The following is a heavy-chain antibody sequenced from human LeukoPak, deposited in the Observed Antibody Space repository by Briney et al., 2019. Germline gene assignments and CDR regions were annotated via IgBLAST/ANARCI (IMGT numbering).Heavy chain of an antibody. CDR2: IDYSGST. J-gene: IGHJ6*03. V-gene: IGHV4-59*01. Sequence: PSEALSLTCTVSGGSISSYYWSWIRQPPGKGLEWSGYIDYSGSTNYNPSLKSRVTISVDTSKNQFSLKLSSVTAADTAVYYCARTTEAHSWRTRYYDYYMDVWAKEPWSPSP. CDR3: ARTTEAHSWRTRYYDYYMDV. CDR1: GGSISSYY. D-gene: IGHD6-13*01.